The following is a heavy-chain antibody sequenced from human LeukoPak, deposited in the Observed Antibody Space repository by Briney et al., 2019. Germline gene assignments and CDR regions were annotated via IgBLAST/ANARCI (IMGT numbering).Heavy chain of an antibody. D-gene: IGHD3-10*01. CDR2: IRGGGGDT. CDR1: GFTFSTYS. CDR3: GKISWVGRGSFY. Sequence: PGGSLRLSCAASGFTFSTYSMSWVRQAPGKGLEWVSAIRGGGGDTYYADSVKGRFTISRDNSKATLSLQMNSLRAEDTAVDYCGKISWVGRGSFYWGQGTLVTVSS. J-gene: IGHJ4*02. V-gene: IGHV3-23*01.